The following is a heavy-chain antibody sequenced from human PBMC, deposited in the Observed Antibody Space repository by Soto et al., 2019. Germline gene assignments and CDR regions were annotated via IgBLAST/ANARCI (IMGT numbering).Heavy chain of an antibody. CDR2: IYYSGST. J-gene: IGHJ4*02. Sequence: KASETLSLTCTVSGGSISSGGYYWSWIRQHPGKGLEWIGYIYYSGSTYYNPSLKSRVTISVDTSKNQFSLKLSSVTAADTAVYYCARDRRYYDSSGYSSFDYWGQGTLVTVS. CDR3: ARDRRYYDSSGYSSFDY. CDR1: GGSISSGGYY. V-gene: IGHV4-31*03. D-gene: IGHD3-22*01.